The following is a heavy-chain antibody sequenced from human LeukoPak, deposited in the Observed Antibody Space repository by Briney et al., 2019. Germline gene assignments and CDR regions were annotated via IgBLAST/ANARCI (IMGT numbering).Heavy chain of an antibody. Sequence: SQTLSLTCAISGDSVSSNSAAWNWIRQSPSRGFEWLGRTYYRSKWYNDYAVSVKSRITINPDTSKNQFSLQLNSVTPEDTAVYYCARGTYYYDSSGYPYYYYYGMDVWGQGTTVTVSS. CDR1: GDSVSSNSAA. CDR3: ARGTYYYDSSGYPYYYYYGMDV. V-gene: IGHV6-1*01. D-gene: IGHD3-22*01. CDR2: TYYRSKWYN. J-gene: IGHJ6*02.